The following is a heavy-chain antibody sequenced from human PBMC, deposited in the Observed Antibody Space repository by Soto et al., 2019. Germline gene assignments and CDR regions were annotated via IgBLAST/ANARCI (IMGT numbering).Heavy chain of an antibody. CDR1: GFTFSSYA. CDR2: ISGSGGNT. CDR3: ARGAFRAYYFDY. Sequence: GSLRLSYAASGFTFSSYAMSWVRQAPGKGLEWVSAISGSGGNTYYADSVKGRFTISRDNSKNTLYLQMDSLRAEDTAVYYCARGAFRAYYFDYWGLGTLVTVSS. V-gene: IGHV3-23*01. J-gene: IGHJ4*02. D-gene: IGHD3-10*01.